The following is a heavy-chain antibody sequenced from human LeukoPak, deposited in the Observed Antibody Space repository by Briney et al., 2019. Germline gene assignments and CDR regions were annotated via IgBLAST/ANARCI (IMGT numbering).Heavy chain of an antibody. D-gene: IGHD6-13*01. CDR3: AVPAVGGVAAAGTYCGMDV. CDR2: IIPIFGTA. J-gene: IGHJ6*02. V-gene: IGHV1-69*05. CDR1: GGTFSSYA. Sequence: GASVKVSCKASGGTFSSYAISWVRQAPGQGLEWMGGIIPIFGTANYAQKFQGRVTITTDESTSTAYMELSSLRSEDTAVYYCAVPAVGGVAAAGTYCGMDVWGQGTTVTVSS.